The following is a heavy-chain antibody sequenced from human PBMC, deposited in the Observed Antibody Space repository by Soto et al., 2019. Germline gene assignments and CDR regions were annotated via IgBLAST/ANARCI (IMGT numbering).Heavy chain of an antibody. J-gene: IGHJ4*02. CDR2: ISSSSSTI. D-gene: IGHD2-21*01. V-gene: IGHV3-48*01. Sequence: PGGSLRLSSAASGFTFSSYSMNWVRQATGKGLEWVSYISSSSSTIYYADSVKGRFTISRDNAKNSLYLQMNSLRAEDTAVYYCARDQSYSPSQPVALEGRWDFDYWGQGTLVTVSS. CDR1: GFTFSSYS. CDR3: ARDQSYSPSQPVALEGRWDFDY.